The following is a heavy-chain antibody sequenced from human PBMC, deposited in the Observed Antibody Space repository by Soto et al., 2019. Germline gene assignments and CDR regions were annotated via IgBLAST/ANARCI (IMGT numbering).Heavy chain of an antibody. D-gene: IGHD2-8*01. J-gene: IGHJ6*03. CDR3: GKDTAKGVTPYYYYMDV. Sequence: EVQLVESGGGLVQPGRSLRLSCAASGFTFDDYAMHWVRQAPGKGLEWVSGISWNSGSIGYADSVKGRFSISRDNAKNSLYLQMNSLRAEDTALYYCGKDTAKGVTPYYYYMDVWGKGTTVTVSS. CDR2: ISWNSGSI. V-gene: IGHV3-9*01. CDR1: GFTFDDYA.